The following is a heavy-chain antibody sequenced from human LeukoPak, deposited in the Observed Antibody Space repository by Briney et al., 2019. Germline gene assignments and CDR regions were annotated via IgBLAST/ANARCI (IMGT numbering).Heavy chain of an antibody. D-gene: IGHD2-2*02. J-gene: IGHJ4*02. V-gene: IGHV3-48*03. CDR2: ISSSGSTI. CDR1: GFTFSSYE. CDR3: ARERGYCSSTSCYRGFDY. Sequence: GGSLRLSCAASGFTFSSYEMNSVRQSPGKGLEWVSYISSSGSTIYYADSVKGRFTISRDNAKNSLYLQMNSLRAEDTAVYYCARERGYCSSTSCYRGFDYWGQGTLVTVSS.